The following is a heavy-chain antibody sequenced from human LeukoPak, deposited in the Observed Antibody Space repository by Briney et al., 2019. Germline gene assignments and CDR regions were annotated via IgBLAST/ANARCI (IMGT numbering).Heavy chain of an antibody. V-gene: IGHV1-24*01. J-gene: IGHJ4*02. D-gene: IGHD3-22*01. CDR3: ATGPPLYYYDSSGYLGY. Sequence: ASVKVSCKVSGYTLTELSMHWVRQALGKGLEWMGGFDPEDGETIYAQKFQGRVTMTEDTSTDTAYMELSSLRSEDTAVYYCATGPPLYYYDSSGYLGYWGQGTLVTVSS. CDR1: GYTLTELS. CDR2: FDPEDGET.